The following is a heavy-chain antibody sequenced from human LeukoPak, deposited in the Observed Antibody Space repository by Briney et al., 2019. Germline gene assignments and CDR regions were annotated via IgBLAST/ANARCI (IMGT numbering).Heavy chain of an antibody. V-gene: IGHV3-33*01. J-gene: IGHJ6*04. CDR3: ARGPYSSSSWYYYGMDV. CDR2: IWYDGSNK. Sequence: QPGRSLRLSCAASGFTFSSYGMHWVRQAPGKGLEWVAVIWYDGSNKYYADSVKGRSTISRDNSKNTLYLQMNSLRAEDTAVYYCARGPYSSSSWYYYGMDVWGKGTTVTVSS. CDR1: GFTFSSYG. D-gene: IGHD6-13*01.